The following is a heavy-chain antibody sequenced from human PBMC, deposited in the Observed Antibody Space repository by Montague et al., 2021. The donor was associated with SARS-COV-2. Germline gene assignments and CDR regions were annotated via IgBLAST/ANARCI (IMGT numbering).Heavy chain of an antibody. J-gene: IGHJ4*02. V-gene: IGHV4-34*01. CDR3: ARRRSSVWGVTVSAELDY. D-gene: IGHD3-10*01. CDR2: INQSGRT. Sequence: SETLSLTCAVYGGSFSGYYWSWIRQPPEKGLEWIGEINQSGRTNNNPSLKSRVIISVDTSKNQFSLKLSSVTAADMAVYYCARRRSSVWGVTVSAELDYWGQGILVIVSS. CDR1: GGSFSGYY.